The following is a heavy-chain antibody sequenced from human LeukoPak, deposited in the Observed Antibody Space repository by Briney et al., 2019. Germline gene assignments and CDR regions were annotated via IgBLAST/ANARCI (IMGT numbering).Heavy chain of an antibody. CDR3: TRSGREGNYRGTY. CDR1: GFTFSDYY. D-gene: IGHD4-11*01. J-gene: IGHJ4*02. V-gene: IGHV3-11*04. CDR2: ISSSGSTI. Sequence: GGSLRLSCAASGFTFSDYYMSWIRQAPGKGLEWVSYISSSGSTIYYADSVKGRFTISRDNAKDSLYLQMNSLRAEDTAVYYCTRSGREGNYRGTYWGQGTLVTVSS.